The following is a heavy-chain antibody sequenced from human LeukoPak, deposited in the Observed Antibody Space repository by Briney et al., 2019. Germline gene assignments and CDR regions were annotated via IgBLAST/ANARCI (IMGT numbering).Heavy chain of an antibody. J-gene: IGHJ4*02. CDR1: GFTFSSYW. CDR3: ARVRDISGHWGFLDY. V-gene: IGHV3-74*01. D-gene: IGHD6-19*01. Sequence: GGSLRLSCAASGFTFSSYWMHWVRQAPGKGLVWVSRINSDGSNTNYADSVKGRFTISRDNAKNTLYLQMNSQRAEDTAVFYCARVRDISGHWGFLDYWGQGTLVTVSS. CDR2: INSDGSNT.